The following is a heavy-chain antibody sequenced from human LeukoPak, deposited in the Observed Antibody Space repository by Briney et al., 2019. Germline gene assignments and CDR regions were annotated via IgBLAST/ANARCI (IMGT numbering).Heavy chain of an antibody. V-gene: IGHV3-48*03. CDR1: GFTFSSYE. J-gene: IGHJ4*02. D-gene: IGHD4-17*01. CDR2: ISSSGSTI. CDR3: ARFGTTVTRNY. Sequence: GGSLRLSCAASGFTFSSYETNWVRQAPGKGLEWVSYISSSGSTIYYADSVKGRFTISRDNAKNSLYLQMNSLRAEDTAVYYCARFGTTVTRNYWGQGTLVTVSS.